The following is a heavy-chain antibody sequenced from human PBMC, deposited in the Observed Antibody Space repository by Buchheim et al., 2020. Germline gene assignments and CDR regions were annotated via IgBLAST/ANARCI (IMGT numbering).Heavy chain of an antibody. Sequence: QLQLQESGPGLVKPSETLSLTCTVSGGSISSSSYYWGWIRQPPGKGLEWIGSIYYSGSTYYNPSLKSRVTISVDPSKNQFSLKLSSVTAADTAVYYCARRPIGVDTAMASFDYWGQGTL. CDR3: ARRPIGVDTAMASFDY. CDR2: IYYSGST. D-gene: IGHD5-18*01. V-gene: IGHV4-39*01. J-gene: IGHJ4*02. CDR1: GGSISSSSYY.